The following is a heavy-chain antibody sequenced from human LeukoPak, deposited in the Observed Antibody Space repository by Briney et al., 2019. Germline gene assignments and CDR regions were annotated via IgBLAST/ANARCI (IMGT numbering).Heavy chain of an antibody. CDR1: GGSFSGYY. J-gene: IGHJ3*02. CDR2: INHSGST. D-gene: IGHD2-2*01. V-gene: IGHV4-34*01. CDR3: ARGYCSSTSCYKLGNDAFDI. Sequence: SETLSLTCAVYGGSFSGYYLSWIRQPPGKGLEWIGEINHSGSTNYNPSLKRRVTISVETSKNQFSLKLSSVTAADTAVYYCARGYCSSTSCYKLGNDAFDIWGQGTMVTVSS.